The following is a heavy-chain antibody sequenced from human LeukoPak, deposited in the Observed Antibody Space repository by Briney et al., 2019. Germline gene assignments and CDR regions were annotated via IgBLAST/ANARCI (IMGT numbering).Heavy chain of an antibody. V-gene: IGHV4-4*02. D-gene: IGHD6-13*01. Sequence: SGTLPLTCAVSGGSISSSNWWSWVRQPPGKGLEWIGEIYHSGSTNYNPSLKSRVTISVDKSKNQFSLNLSSVTAADTAVYFCARVFPPGIAAAGANWGQGTLVTVSS. CDR3: ARVFPPGIAAAGAN. CDR1: GGSISSSNW. J-gene: IGHJ4*02. CDR2: IYHSGST.